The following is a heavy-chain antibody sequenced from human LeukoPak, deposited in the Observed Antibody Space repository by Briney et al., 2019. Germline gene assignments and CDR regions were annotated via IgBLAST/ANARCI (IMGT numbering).Heavy chain of an antibody. CDR1: EFTFSSYS. D-gene: IGHD3-22*01. CDR2: ITNSGNSK. V-gene: IGHV3-48*01. CDR3: ARILRYYYDSSGYYYDY. J-gene: IGHJ4*02. Sequence: PGGSLRLSCAASEFTFSSYSMNWVRQAPGKGLEWVSYITNSGNSKSYADSVKGRFTISRDNTKNSLYLQMNSLRAEDTAVYYCARILRYYYDSSGYYYDYWGQGTLVTVSS.